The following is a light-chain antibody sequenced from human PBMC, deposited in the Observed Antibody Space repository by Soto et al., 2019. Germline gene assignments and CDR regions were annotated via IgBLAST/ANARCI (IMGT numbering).Light chain of an antibody. J-gene: IGLJ2*01. CDR1: SSEVGGYNY. Sequence: QSVLTQPASVSGSPGQSITISCTGTSSEVGGYNYVSWYQQHPGKAPKLMIYDVSNRPSGVSNRFSGSKSGNTASLTISGLQAEDEADYYCSSFTTSRTVVFGGGTKVTVL. V-gene: IGLV2-14*01. CDR3: SSFTTSRTVV. CDR2: DVS.